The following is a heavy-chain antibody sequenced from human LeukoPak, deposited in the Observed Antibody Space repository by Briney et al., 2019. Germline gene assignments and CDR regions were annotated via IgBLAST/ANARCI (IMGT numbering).Heavy chain of an antibody. CDR1: GFSLTTSGMS. J-gene: IGHJ4*02. Sequence: SGPTLVNPTQTLTLTCTFSGFSLTTSGMSVSWIRQPPRRALEWLARIDWDDDKYYTTSLKTRLTVSKDTSKNQVVLTMTNMDPVDTATYYCARINRDLAYFDYWGQGTLVTVSS. D-gene: IGHD5-24*01. V-gene: IGHV2-70*11. CDR2: IDWDDDK. CDR3: ARINRDLAYFDY.